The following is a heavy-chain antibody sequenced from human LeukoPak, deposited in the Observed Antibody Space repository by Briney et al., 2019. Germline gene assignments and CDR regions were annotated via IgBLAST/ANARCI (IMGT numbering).Heavy chain of an antibody. CDR3: ARLLWVGDEYFFDY. V-gene: IGHV1-18*01. CDR2: ISAYNGNA. Sequence: ASVKVSCKASNYTFTSYGLSWVRQAPGQGLEWMAWISAYNGNANYGQKFQDRVTLTTDTSTSTSSMELRSLRSDDTAMYYCARLLWVGDEYFFDYWGQGTLGTVSS. D-gene: IGHD3-10*01. J-gene: IGHJ4*02. CDR1: NYTFTSYG.